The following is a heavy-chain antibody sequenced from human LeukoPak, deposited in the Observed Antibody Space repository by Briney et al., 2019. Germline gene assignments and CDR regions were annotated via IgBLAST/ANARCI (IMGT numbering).Heavy chain of an antibody. J-gene: IGHJ4*02. CDR2: IYYSGST. CDR3: ARRRGNTSGFQGYYFDY. Sequence: SETLSLTCTVSGGSVSSGDYYWTWIRQLPGKGLEWIGYIYYSGSTYYNPSLKSRLTISVDTSKNQFSLKMSSVTAADTAVYYCARRRGNTSGFQGYYFDYWGQGTLVTVSS. D-gene: IGHD6-19*01. V-gene: IGHV4-31*03. CDR1: GGSVSSGDYY.